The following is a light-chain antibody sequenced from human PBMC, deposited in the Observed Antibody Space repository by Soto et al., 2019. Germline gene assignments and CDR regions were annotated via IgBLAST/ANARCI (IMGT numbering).Light chain of an antibody. CDR3: QQYGSSPLFT. CDR2: GAS. Sequence: EIVLTQSPGTLSLSPGERATLSCRASQSVSSSYLAWYQQKPGQAPRLLIYGASSRATGIPDRFSGSGSGTEFTLTSSRLEPEDFAVYYCQQYGSSPLFTFGPGTKVDIK. V-gene: IGKV3-20*01. J-gene: IGKJ3*01. CDR1: QSVSSSY.